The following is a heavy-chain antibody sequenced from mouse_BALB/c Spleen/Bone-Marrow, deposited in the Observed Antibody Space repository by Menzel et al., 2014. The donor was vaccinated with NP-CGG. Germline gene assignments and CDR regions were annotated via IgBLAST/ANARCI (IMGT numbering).Heavy chain of an antibody. D-gene: IGHD5-1*01. J-gene: IGHJ4*01. Sequence: QVQLKESGAELVKPGASEKLSCKASGYTFTSYYMYWVKQRPGQGLEWIGEINPSNGGTNFNEKFKSRATLTVDKSSSTAYMQLSSLTSEDSAVYYCTRLPHWGQGTSVTVSS. CDR3: TRLPH. CDR2: INPSNGGT. CDR1: GYTFTSYY. V-gene: IGHV1S81*02.